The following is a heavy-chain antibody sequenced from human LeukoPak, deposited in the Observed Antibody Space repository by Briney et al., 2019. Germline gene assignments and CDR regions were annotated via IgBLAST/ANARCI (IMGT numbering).Heavy chain of an antibody. J-gene: IGHJ5*02. CDR3: ATEELTEGFDP. CDR1: GGTFSSYA. Sequence: SVKVSCKASGGTFSSYAISWVRQAPGQGLEWMGRIIPIFGTANYAQKFQGRVTMAEDTSTDTAYMELSSLRSEDTAVYYCATEELTEGFDPWGQGTLVTVSS. D-gene: IGHD1-26*01. V-gene: IGHV1-69*06. CDR2: IIPIFGTA.